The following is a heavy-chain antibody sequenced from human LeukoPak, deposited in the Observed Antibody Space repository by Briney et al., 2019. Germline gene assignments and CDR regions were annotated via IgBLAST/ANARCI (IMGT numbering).Heavy chain of an antibody. V-gene: IGHV4-34*01. J-gene: IGHJ4*02. CDR2: INHSGST. CDR3: ARFSRITMVRGTFDY. Sequence: SETLSLPCRGYGGSFSGYYWSWIRQPPGKGLEWIGEINHSGSTNYNPSLKSRVTISVDTSKNQFSLKLSSVTAADTAVYYCARFSRITMVRGTFDYWGQGTLVTVSS. CDR1: GGSFSGYY. D-gene: IGHD3-10*01.